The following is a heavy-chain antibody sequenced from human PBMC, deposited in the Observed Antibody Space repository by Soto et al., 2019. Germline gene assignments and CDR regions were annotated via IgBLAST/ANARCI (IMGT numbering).Heavy chain of an antibody. J-gene: IGHJ3*02. CDR2: ISSSSSTI. Sequence: GGSLRLSCAASGFTFSTYSMNWVRQAPGKGLEWVSYISSSSSTIYFADSVRGRFTISRDNAKNSLYLQMNSLRAEDTAVYYCASPLDIAAAGDAFDIWGQGTMVTVSS. CDR1: GFTFSTYS. D-gene: IGHD6-13*01. V-gene: IGHV3-48*01. CDR3: ASPLDIAAAGDAFDI.